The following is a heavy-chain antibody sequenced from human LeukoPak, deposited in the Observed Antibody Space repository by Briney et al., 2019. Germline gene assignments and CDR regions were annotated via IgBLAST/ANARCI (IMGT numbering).Heavy chain of an antibody. V-gene: IGHV1-69*13. CDR3: ARGVTARGFYYYMDV. D-gene: IGHD2-21*02. J-gene: IGHJ6*03. Sequence: SVKVSCKASGGTFSSYAISWVRQAPGQGLEWMGGIIPIFGTANYAQKFQGRVTITADESTSTAYMELSSLRSDDTAVYYCARGVTARGFYYYMDVWGKGTTVTISS. CDR2: IIPIFGTA. CDR1: GGTFSSYA.